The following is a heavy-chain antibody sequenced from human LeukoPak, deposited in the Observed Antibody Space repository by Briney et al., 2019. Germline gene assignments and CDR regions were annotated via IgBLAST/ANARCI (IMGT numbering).Heavy chain of an antibody. V-gene: IGHV3-49*03. CDR1: GFTFGDYA. Sequence: GGSLRLPCTASGFTFGDYAMSWSRQAPGKGLEWVGFIRSKAYGGTTEYAASVKGRFTISRDDSKSIAYLQMNSLKTEDTAVYYCTRDRVGATFDYWGQGTLVTVSS. D-gene: IGHD1-26*01. J-gene: IGHJ4*02. CDR3: TRDRVGATFDY. CDR2: IRSKAYGGTT.